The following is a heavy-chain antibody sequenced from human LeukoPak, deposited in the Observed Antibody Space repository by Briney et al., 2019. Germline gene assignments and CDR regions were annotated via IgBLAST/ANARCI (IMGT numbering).Heavy chain of an antibody. D-gene: IGHD2-2*01. CDR3: ARTVVVPAATFDP. CDR1: GGSISSYY. V-gene: IGHV4-59*01. Sequence: SETLSLTCTVSGGSISSYYWSWIRQPPGKGLEWIGHIYYSGSTNYNPSLKSRVTISVDTSKNQFSLKLSSVTAADTAVYYCARTVVVPAATFDPWGQGTLVTVSS. CDR2: IYYSGST. J-gene: IGHJ5*02.